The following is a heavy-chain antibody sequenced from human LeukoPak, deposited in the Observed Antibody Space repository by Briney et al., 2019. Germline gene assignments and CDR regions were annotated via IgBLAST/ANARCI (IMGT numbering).Heavy chain of an antibody. Sequence: PGGSLRLSCAASGFTFSNAWMSWVRQAPGKGLEWVSAISGSGGSTYYADSVKGRFTISRDNSKNTLYLQMNSLRAEDTAVYYCAKAYSGYDGGYFDYWGQGTLVTVSS. D-gene: IGHD5-12*01. CDR3: AKAYSGYDGGYFDY. CDR2: ISGSGGST. J-gene: IGHJ4*02. CDR1: GFTFSNAW. V-gene: IGHV3-23*01.